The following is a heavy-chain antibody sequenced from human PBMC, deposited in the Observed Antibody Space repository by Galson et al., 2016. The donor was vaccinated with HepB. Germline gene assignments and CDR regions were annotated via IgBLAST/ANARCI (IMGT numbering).Heavy chain of an antibody. V-gene: IGHV3-23*01. CDR2: ISGRNGRT. CDR1: GFTFSSYA. J-gene: IGHJ4*02. Sequence: SLSLSCAVYGFTFSSYAMSWVRPAQGKGLESVSGISGRNGRTYYAASVKGRFTISRDNTKNTLYLQMNSLRAEDAAVYYCAKSKYYYDSSGYYYFDYWGQGTLVTVSS. CDR3: AKSKYYYDSSGYYYFDY. D-gene: IGHD3-22*01.